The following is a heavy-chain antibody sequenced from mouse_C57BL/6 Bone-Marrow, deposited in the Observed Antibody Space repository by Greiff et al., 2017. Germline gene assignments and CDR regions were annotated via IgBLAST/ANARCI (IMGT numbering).Heavy chain of an antibody. D-gene: IGHD1-1*01. J-gene: IGHJ2*01. CDR1: GYTFTDYY. Sequence: EVQLKESGPVLVKPGASVKMSCKASGYTFTDYYMNWVKQSHGKSLEWIGVINPYNGGTSYNQKFKGKATLTVDKSSSTAYMELNSLTSEDSAVYDCARSYYYGSSYVGYWGKGTTLTVSS. CDR3: ARSYYYGSSYVGY. CDR2: INPYNGGT. V-gene: IGHV1-19*01.